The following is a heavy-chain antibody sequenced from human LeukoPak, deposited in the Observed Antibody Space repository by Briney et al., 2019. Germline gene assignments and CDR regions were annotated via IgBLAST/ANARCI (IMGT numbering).Heavy chain of an antibody. J-gene: IGHJ3*02. V-gene: IGHV4-61*02. D-gene: IGHD6-13*01. Sequence: SETLSLTCTVSGGSISSDNYYWNWVRQPAGKGLEWIGRVYISGSTNYNPSLKSRVTISVDTSKNQFSLKLSSVTAADTAVYYCARDLAACSSCQGAFDIWGQGTMVTVSS. CDR3: ARDLAACSSCQGAFDI. CDR2: VYISGST. CDR1: GGSISSDNYY.